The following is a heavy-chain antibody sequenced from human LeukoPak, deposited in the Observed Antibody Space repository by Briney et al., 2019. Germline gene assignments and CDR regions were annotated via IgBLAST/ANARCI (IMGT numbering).Heavy chain of an antibody. V-gene: IGHV4-59*12. CDR1: GGSISSYY. D-gene: IGHD3-22*01. CDR2: IYYSGST. J-gene: IGHJ4*02. Sequence: KTSETLSLTCTVSGGSISSYYWSWIRQPPGKGLEWIGYIYYSGSTYHNPSLKSRVTISVDTSKNQFSLKLSSVTAADTAVYYCARADSSRSPSPFDYWGQGTLVTVSS. CDR3: ARADSSRSPSPFDY.